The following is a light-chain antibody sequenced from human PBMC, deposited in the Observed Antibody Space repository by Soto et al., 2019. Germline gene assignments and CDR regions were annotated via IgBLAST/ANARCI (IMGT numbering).Light chain of an antibody. CDR3: QQYNTYSRT. V-gene: IGKV1-5*03. J-gene: IGKJ1*01. CDR2: KAS. Sequence: DLQMTQSPSTLSASLGDRGTITCRDSQSISTWLAWYQQKPGKARNLLIYKASTLESGGPSRFNGSGSGTEFTLTITSLQPDDFATYYCQQYNTYSRTFGQGTKVEIK. CDR1: QSISTW.